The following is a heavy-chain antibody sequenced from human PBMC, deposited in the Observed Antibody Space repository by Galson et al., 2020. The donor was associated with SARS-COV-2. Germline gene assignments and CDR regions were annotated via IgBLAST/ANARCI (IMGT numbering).Heavy chain of an antibody. CDR3: ARVYQPDMITFGGVIVPLAAFDI. V-gene: IGHV3-30-3*01. CDR1: GFTFSSYA. Sequence: TGGSLRLSCAASGFTFSSYAMHWVRQAPGKGLEWVAVISYDGSNKYYADSVKGRFTISRDNSKNTLYLQMNSLRAEDTAVYYCARVYQPDMITFGGVIVPLAAFDIWGQGTMVTVSS. J-gene: IGHJ3*02. D-gene: IGHD3-16*02. CDR2: ISYDGSNK.